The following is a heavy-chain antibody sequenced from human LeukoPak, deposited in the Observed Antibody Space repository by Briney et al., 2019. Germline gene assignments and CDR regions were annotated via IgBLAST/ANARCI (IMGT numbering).Heavy chain of an antibody. CDR1: GYTFTGYY. J-gene: IGHJ4*02. CDR3: ARDLKPNWGYYFDY. D-gene: IGHD7-27*01. CDR2: INPNSGGT. Sequence: ASVKVSCKASGYTFTGYYMHWVRQAPGQGLECMGWINPNSGGTNYARKFQGRVTMTRDTSISTAYMELSRLRSDDTAVYYCARDLKPNWGYYFDYWGQGTLVTVSS. V-gene: IGHV1-2*02.